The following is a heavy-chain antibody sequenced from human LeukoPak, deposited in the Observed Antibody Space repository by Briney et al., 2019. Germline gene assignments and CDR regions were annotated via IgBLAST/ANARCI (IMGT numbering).Heavy chain of an antibody. CDR1: GFTFSSYA. V-gene: IGHV3-30*03. D-gene: IGHD5-18*01. CDR3: ATLSGDSHGYDY. Sequence: GGSLRLSCAASGFTFSSYAMHWVRQAPGKGLEWVAVILHDGSNKQYADSVKGRFTISRDNSKNTLYLQINSLRAEDTAVYYCATLSGDSHGYDYWAWGPWSPSPQ. CDR2: ILHDGSNK. J-gene: IGHJ4*02.